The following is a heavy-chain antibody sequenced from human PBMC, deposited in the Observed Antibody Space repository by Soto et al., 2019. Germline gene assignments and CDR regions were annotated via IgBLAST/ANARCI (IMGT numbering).Heavy chain of an antibody. CDR1: GFTFSSYG. CDR2: IWYDGSNK. CDR3: ARDRAFSGAVAGRAIRYYGMDV. V-gene: IGHV3-33*01. J-gene: IGHJ6*02. Sequence: QVQLVESGGGVVQPGRSLRLSCAASGFTFSSYGMHWVRQAPGKGLEWVAVIWYDGSNKYYADSVKGRFTISRDNSKNTLYLQMNSLRAEDTAVYYCARDRAFSGAVAGRAIRYYGMDVWGQGTTVTVSS. D-gene: IGHD6-19*01.